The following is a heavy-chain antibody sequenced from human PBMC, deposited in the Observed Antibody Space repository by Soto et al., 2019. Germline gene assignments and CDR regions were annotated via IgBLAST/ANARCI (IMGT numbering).Heavy chain of an antibody. Sequence: DVQLLESGGGLVQPGGSLRLSCAASGFSFSKYAMIWVRQAPGKGQEWVSGITGSGGPIEYAASVKGRFTISRDNSKNTVYLQMNSLRAEDTAMYYCAKDAVYGDGLWLVADWGQGTLVTVS. CDR2: ITGSGGPI. CDR3: AKDAVYGDGLWLVAD. J-gene: IGHJ4*02. CDR1: GFSFSKYA. D-gene: IGHD2-21*02. V-gene: IGHV3-23*01.